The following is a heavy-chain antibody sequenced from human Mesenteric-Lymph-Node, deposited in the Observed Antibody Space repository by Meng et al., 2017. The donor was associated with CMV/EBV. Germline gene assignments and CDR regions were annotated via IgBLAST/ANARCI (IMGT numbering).Heavy chain of an antibody. CDR2: IRSDGSNI. Sequence: GGSLRLSCAASGFTFSSYGMHWVRQAPGKGLEWVAFIRSDGSNIYYADSVKGRFTISRDNSKNTLNLQMNSLRGEDTAVYYCANVRFLEWPTPDYWGQGTLVTVSS. CDR3: ANVRFLEWPTPDY. V-gene: IGHV3-30*02. CDR1: GFTFSSYG. J-gene: IGHJ4*02. D-gene: IGHD3-3*01.